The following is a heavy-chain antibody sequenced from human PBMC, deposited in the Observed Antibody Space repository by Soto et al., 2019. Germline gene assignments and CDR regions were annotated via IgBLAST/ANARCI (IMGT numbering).Heavy chain of an antibody. Sequence: GGSLRLSCAASGFTFSNAWMSWVRQAPGKGLEWVGRIKGEADGGTTDYAAPVKGRIIISRDHSKNTLYLQMNSLKTEDTAVYYCTTVPRKGYDFWSGYFGRGVYYGMDVWGQGTTVTVSS. J-gene: IGHJ6*02. CDR1: GFTFSNAW. CDR3: TTVPRKGYDFWSGYFGRGVYYGMDV. V-gene: IGHV3-15*01. CDR2: IKGEADGGTT. D-gene: IGHD3-3*01.